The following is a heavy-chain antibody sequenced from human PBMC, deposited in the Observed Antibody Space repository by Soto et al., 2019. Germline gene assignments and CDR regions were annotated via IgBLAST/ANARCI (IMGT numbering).Heavy chain of an antibody. V-gene: IGHV1-46*03. CDR1: GYTFTSYY. Sequence: QVQLVQSGAEVKKPGASVKVSCKASGYTFTSYYMHWVRQAPGQGLEWMGIINPSGGSTSYAQKFRSRVHMNWDTSTSKVNMELSSLRSEDTAVYYCARGRGGVYYFDYWGQGTLVTVSS. J-gene: IGHJ4*02. CDR3: ARGRGGVYYFDY. CDR2: INPSGGST. D-gene: IGHD3-16*01.